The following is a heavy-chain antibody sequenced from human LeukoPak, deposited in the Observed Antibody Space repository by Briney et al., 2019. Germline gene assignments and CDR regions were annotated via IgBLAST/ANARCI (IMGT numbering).Heavy chain of an antibody. CDR1: GGSISSSSYY. V-gene: IGHV4-61*05. CDR3: ARGLVGVNY. Sequence: SETLSLTCTVSGGSISSSSYYWGWIRQPPGKGLEWIGYIYYSGSTNYNPSLKSRVTISVDTSKNQFSLKLSSVTAVDTAVYYCARGLVGVNYWGQGTLVTVSS. D-gene: IGHD2-2*01. CDR2: IYYSGST. J-gene: IGHJ4*02.